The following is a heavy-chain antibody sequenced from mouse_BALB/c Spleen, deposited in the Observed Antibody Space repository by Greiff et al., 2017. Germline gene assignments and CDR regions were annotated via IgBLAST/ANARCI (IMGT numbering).Heavy chain of an antibody. Sequence: EVQLQQSGPGLVKPSQSLSLTCTVTGYSITSDYAWNWIRQFPGNKLEWMGYISYSGSTSYNPSLKSRISITRDTSKNQFFLQLNSVTTEDTATYYCAREDYYRYDKYAMDYWGQGTSVTVSS. CDR3: AREDYYRYDKYAMDY. V-gene: IGHV3-2*02. D-gene: IGHD2-14*01. CDR1: GYSITSDYA. CDR2: ISYSGST. J-gene: IGHJ4*01.